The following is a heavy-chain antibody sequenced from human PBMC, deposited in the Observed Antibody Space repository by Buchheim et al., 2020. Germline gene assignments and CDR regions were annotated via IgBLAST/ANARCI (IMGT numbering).Heavy chain of an antibody. V-gene: IGHV3-48*01. CDR1: GFTFTTYS. CDR3: ARVTAVAGTDY. D-gene: IGHD6-19*01. J-gene: IGHJ4*02. Sequence: EVQLVESGGGLVQRGGSLRLSCAASGFTFTTYSMNWVRQAPGTGPEWISYIDGSSTTIYYADSVKGRFTSSRDNAKNSLYLQMSSLRVEDTAVYYCARVTAVAGTDYWGQGTL. CDR2: IDGSSTTI.